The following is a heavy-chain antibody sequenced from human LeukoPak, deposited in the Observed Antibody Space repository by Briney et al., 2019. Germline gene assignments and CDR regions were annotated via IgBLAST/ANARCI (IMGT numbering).Heavy chain of an antibody. CDR2: IKQDGSEK. CDR1: GFTFSSYW. V-gene: IGHV3-7*01. D-gene: IGHD6-19*01. CDR3: ARDLRGIAVASDY. J-gene: IGHJ4*02. Sequence: GGSLRLSCAASGFTFSSYWMSWVRQAPGKGLEWVANIKQDGSEKYYVDPVKGRFTISRDNAKNSLYLQMNSLRAEDTAVYYCARDLRGIAVASDYWGQGTLVTVSS.